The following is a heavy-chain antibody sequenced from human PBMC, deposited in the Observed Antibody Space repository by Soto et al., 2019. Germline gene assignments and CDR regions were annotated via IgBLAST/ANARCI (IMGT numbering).Heavy chain of an antibody. V-gene: IGHV3-21*01. CDR2: ISSSSSYI. CDR1: GFTFSSYS. Sequence: EVQLVESGGGLVKPGGSLRLSCAASGFTFSSYSMNWVRQAPGKGLEWVSSISSSSSYIYYADSVKGRFTISRDNAKNSLYLQMNSLRAEDTAVYYCAGDLFSGGSCYFDLGSFDLWGQGAMVTVSS. D-gene: IGHD2-15*01. J-gene: IGHJ3*01. CDR3: AGDLFSGGSCYFDLGSFDL.